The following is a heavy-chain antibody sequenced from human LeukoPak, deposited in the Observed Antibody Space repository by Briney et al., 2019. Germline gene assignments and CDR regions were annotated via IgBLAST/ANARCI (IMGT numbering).Heavy chain of an antibody. D-gene: IGHD4-11*01. CDR3: ALEVYYSDNSAFDY. CDR2: MDPKSGET. CDR1: GYTFTDYY. V-gene: IGHV1-2*02. Sequence: ASVKVSCKASGYTFTDYYLHWVRQAPGQGLEWMGWMDPKSGETNHAQRFQGRVIMTRDTSITTAYMELSRLRSDDTAVYYCALEVYYSDNSAFDYWGQGTLVTVSS. J-gene: IGHJ4*01.